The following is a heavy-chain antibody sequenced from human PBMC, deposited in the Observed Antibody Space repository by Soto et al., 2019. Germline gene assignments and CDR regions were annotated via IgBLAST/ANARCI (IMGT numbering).Heavy chain of an antibody. CDR2: ISPDGRTT. CDR3: ADSWLPTSY. V-gene: IGHV3-74*01. CDR1: VFSFSHYW. D-gene: IGHD3-10*01. J-gene: IGHJ4*02. Sequence: WWSLRLSCSASVFSFSHYWMHWFRQAPGKGLVWVSRISPDGRTTTYADSVKGRFTISRDNAKSTLYLQMNSLTVEDGAVYYCADSWLPTSYWGPGTLVTVSS.